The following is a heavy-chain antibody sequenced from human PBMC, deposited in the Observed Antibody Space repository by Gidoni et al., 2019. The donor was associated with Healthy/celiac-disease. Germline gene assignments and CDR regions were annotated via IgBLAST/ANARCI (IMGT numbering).Heavy chain of an antibody. CDR2: TYYRSKWYN. V-gene: IGHV6-1*01. D-gene: IGHD2-2*01. CDR3: ARNSQYCSSTSCYVGYMDV. Sequence: QVQLQQSGPGLVKPSQTLSLTCAISGDSVSSNSAAWNWIRQSPSRGLEWLGRTYYRSKWYNDYAVSVKSRITINPDTSKNQFSLQLNSVTPEDTAVYYCARNSQYCSSTSCYVGYMDVWGKGTTVTVSS. CDR1: GDSVSSNSAA. J-gene: IGHJ6*03.